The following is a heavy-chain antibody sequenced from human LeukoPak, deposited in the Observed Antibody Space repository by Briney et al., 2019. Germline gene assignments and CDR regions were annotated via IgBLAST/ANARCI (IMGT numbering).Heavy chain of an antibody. V-gene: IGHV3-23*01. CDR2: LSGGGGTT. CDR1: GFTFSSYA. D-gene: IGHD3-22*01. CDR3: AKTPYYFESSGYYYFDY. J-gene: IGHJ4*02. Sequence: GGSLRLSCAASGFTFSSYAMSWVRQAPGKGLKWVSILSGGGGTTYYADSVRGRFTISRDNSKNTLYLQMNSLRADDTAVYYCAKTPYYFESSGYYYFDYWGQGTLVTVSS.